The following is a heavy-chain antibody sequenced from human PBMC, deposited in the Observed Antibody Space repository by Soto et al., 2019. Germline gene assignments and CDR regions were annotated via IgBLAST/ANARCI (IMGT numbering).Heavy chain of an antibody. V-gene: IGHV3-23*01. CDR2: ISPTGEQR. CDR3: AKRYGSGSYRDFNSYYGMDI. D-gene: IGHD3-10*01. J-gene: IGHJ6*02. Sequence: ILSCAASGFTLDNYWMSWVRQAPGKGLEWVSGISPTGEQRFYVDSVKGRFFISRDNSQNTLSLEMSNLRADDTAVYYCAKRYGSGSYRDFNSYYGMDIWGQGTSVTVSS. CDR1: GFTLDNYW.